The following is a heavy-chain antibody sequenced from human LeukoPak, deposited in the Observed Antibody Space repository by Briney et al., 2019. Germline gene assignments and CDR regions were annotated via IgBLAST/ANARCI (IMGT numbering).Heavy chain of an antibody. CDR1: GGPVSSGNY. D-gene: IGHD6-19*01. Sequence: SETLSLTCTVSGGPVSSGNYWSWIRQPPGKVLEGIGYIYYSGSTNYNPSLKSRVTISVDTSKNQFSLKLSSVTAADTAMYYCARERWLGHSLAYWGQGTLVTVSS. J-gene: IGHJ4*02. V-gene: IGHV4-61*01. CDR3: ARERWLGHSLAY. CDR2: IYYSGST.